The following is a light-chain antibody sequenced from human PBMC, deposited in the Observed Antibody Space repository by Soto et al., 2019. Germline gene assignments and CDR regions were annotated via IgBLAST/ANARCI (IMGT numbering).Light chain of an antibody. CDR3: QQRSNWPPV. CDR2: DAS. J-gene: IGKJ1*01. Sequence: EIVLTQSPAVPLLTKGERATLSCRASQSVSSYLAWYQQKPGQAPRLLIYDASNRATGIPARFSGSGSGTDFTLTISSLEPEDFAVYYCQQRSNWPPVFGQGTKVDIK. V-gene: IGKV3-11*01. CDR1: QSVSSY.